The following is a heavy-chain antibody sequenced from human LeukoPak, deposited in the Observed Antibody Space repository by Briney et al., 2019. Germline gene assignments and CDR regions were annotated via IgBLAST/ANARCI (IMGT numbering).Heavy chain of an antibody. J-gene: IGHJ5*02. Sequence: GGSLRLSCAASGFTFSSYSMNWVRQTPGKGLEWVSSISSSSSYIYYADSVKGRFTISRDNAKNSLYLQMNSLRAEDTAVYYCARETGIRYFDWLATYYNWFDPWGQGTLVTVSS. CDR1: GFTFSSYS. V-gene: IGHV3-21*01. D-gene: IGHD3-9*01. CDR2: ISSSSSYI. CDR3: ARETGIRYFDWLATYYNWFDP.